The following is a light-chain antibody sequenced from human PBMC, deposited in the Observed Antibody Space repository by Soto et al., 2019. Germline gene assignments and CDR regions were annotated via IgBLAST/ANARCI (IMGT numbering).Light chain of an antibody. CDR3: QHYNSYSWT. CDR1: QTISSW. Sequence: DIQMTQSHSPLSGSVGDRVTITCRASQTISSWLDWYQQKQGKAPKLLIYKASTLKSGVPSRFSGSGSGTEFTLTISSLQPDDFETYYCQHYNSYSWTFGQGTKVDIK. CDR2: KAS. V-gene: IGKV1-5*03. J-gene: IGKJ1*01.